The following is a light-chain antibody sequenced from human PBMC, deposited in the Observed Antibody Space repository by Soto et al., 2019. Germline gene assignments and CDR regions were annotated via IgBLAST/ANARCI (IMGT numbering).Light chain of an antibody. CDR2: DAS. CDR3: QQYSTAPLT. CDR1: QSVSSY. V-gene: IGKV3-11*01. Sequence: VFTHSPSTLSLSHLYRATRSCRARQSVSSYLAWYQQKPGQAPRLLIYDASNRATGIPDRFSASGSGTDFTLTSSRLEPEDVAVYYCQQYSTAPLTFGQGTKVDIK. J-gene: IGKJ1*01.